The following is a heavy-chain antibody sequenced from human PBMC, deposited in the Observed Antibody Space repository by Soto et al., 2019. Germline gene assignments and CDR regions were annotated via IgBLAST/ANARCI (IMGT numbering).Heavy chain of an antibody. CDR3: ARLEFYYDDRVKSTLRYFDL. V-gene: IGHV3-53*01. CDR2: MYRDGTT. D-gene: IGHD3-16*01. CDR1: GFSVSDTY. Sequence: EEQLVESGGDFIQPGGSLRLSCAASGFSVSDTYMGWVRQGPGQGLEWVSVMYRDGTTYDTDSLKGRITVSRDNAKNTVYLEMSSLRDAATAVYYCARLEFYYDDRVKSTLRYFDLWGRGALGTVS. J-gene: IGHJ2*01.